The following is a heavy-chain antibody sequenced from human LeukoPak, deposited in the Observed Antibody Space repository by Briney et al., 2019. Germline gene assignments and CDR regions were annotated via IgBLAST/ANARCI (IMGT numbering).Heavy chain of an antibody. J-gene: IGHJ4*02. V-gene: IGHV3-23*01. CDR2: ISGSVIST. CDR3: AKVIYCSGGRCSDY. Sequence: PGGSLRLSCAASGFTFSSYGMSWVRQAPGKGLEWVSAISGSVISTYYADSVKGRFTISRDSSKNTLYLQMNSLRAEDTGIYYCAKVIYCSGGRCSDYWGQGTLVTVSS. D-gene: IGHD2-15*01. CDR1: GFTFSSYG.